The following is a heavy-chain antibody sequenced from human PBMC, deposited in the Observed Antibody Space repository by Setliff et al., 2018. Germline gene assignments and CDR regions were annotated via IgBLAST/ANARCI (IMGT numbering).Heavy chain of an antibody. CDR3: ARLPNYVWGSPVDY. V-gene: IGHV4-39*01. J-gene: IGHJ4*02. CDR2: IFYSGRT. CDR1: GASITNINYY. D-gene: IGHD3-16*01. Sequence: LSLTCTVSGASITNINYYWGLIRQPPGKGLEWIGSIFYSGRTFYNPSLKSRVTISVGTSKNQFSLTLSSVTAADTAVYYCARLPNYVWGSPVDYWGQGTLVTVSS.